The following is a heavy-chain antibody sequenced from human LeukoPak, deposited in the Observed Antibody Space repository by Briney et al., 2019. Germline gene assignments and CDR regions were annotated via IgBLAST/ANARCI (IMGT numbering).Heavy chain of an antibody. D-gene: IGHD6-19*01. Sequence: SSETLSLTCTVSGGSISSSSYYWGWIRQPPGKGLEGIGSIYYSGSTYYNPSLKIRVTISVYTSKNQFSLKLSYVTAADTAVYYCARPVAGPTSEYFQHWGQGTLVTVSS. CDR2: IYYSGST. V-gene: IGHV4-39*01. J-gene: IGHJ1*01. CDR1: GGSISSSSYY. CDR3: ARPVAGPTSEYFQH.